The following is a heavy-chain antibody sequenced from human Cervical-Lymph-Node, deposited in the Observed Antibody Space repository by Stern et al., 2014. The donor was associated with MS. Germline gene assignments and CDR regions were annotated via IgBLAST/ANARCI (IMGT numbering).Heavy chain of an antibody. CDR2: INPESGGS. D-gene: IGHD3-3*01. CDR3: ARGATIFGVAYPHFCDY. CDR1: GYTFTGHH. V-gene: IGHV1-2*02. J-gene: IGHJ4*02. Sequence: VQLVESGAEVKKPGGSVKVSCKASGYTFTGHHMHWVRQAPGQGLEWMGWINPESGGSYYAQKFQGRVTMTWDTSITTAFMEVRSLRSDDTAVYYCARGATIFGVAYPHFCDYWGQGSLVTVSS.